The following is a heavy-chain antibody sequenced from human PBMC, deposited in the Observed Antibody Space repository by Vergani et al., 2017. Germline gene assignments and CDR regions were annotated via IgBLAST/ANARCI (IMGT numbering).Heavy chain of an antibody. CDR1: GGSFSGYY. V-gene: IGHV4-34*01. CDR3: ARQGKYSSSWYEDYYYGMDV. CDR2: INHSGST. J-gene: IGHJ6*02. D-gene: IGHD6-13*01. Sequence: QVQLQQWGAGLLKPSETLSLTCAVYGGSFSGYYWSWIRQPPGKGLEWIGEINHSGSTNYNPSLKSRVTISVDTSKNQFSLKLSSVTAADTAVYYCARQGKYSSSWYEDYYYGMDVWGQGTTVTVSS.